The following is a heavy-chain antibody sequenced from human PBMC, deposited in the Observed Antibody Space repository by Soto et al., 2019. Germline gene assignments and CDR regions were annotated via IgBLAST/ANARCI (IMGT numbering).Heavy chain of an antibody. CDR1: GFTFSSYS. D-gene: IGHD2-15*01. Sequence: GGSLGLSCAASGFTFSSYSMNWVRQAPGKGLEWVSSISSSSSYIYYADSVKGRFTISRDNAKNSLYLQMNSLRAEDTAVYYCARLGGYCSGGSCPYGMDVWGQGTTVTVSS. CDR2: ISSSSSYI. J-gene: IGHJ6*02. V-gene: IGHV3-21*01. CDR3: ARLGGYCSGGSCPYGMDV.